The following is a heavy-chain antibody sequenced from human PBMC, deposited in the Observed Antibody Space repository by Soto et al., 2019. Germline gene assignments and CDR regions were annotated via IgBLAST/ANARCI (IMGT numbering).Heavy chain of an antibody. J-gene: IGHJ4*02. V-gene: IGHV1-3*01. Sequence: QVQLVQSGAEVKKPGASVKVSCKASGYTFTSYAMHWVRQAPGQRLEWMGWINAGNGNTKYSQKVQGRVNITRDTSASTAYMELSSLRSEDTAVYYCARGPGGPDGPGDYWGQGTLVTVSS. D-gene: IGHD2-15*01. CDR2: INAGNGNT. CDR1: GYTFTSYA. CDR3: ARGPGGPDGPGDY.